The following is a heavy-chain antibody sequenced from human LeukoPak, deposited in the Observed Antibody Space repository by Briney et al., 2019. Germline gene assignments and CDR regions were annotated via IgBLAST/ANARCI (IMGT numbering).Heavy chain of an antibody. CDR1: GGSISSYY. CDR2: IYYSGST. D-gene: IGHD3-16*01. V-gene: IGHV4-59*08. Sequence: PSETLSLTCTVSGGSISSYYWSWIRQPPGKGLEWIGYIYYSGSTNYNPSLKSRVTISVDTSKNQFSLKLSSVTAADTAVYYCARRPYAGVFDYWGQGTLVTVSS. J-gene: IGHJ4*02. CDR3: ARRPYAGVFDY.